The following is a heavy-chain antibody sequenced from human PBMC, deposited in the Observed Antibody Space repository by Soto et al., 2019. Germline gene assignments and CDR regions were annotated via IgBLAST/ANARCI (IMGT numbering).Heavy chain of an antibody. CDR3: ARTRTVAGTFYYFDY. CDR1: GYSINSDDY. D-gene: IGHD6-19*01. J-gene: IGHJ4*02. CDR2: IYHSGST. Sequence: SETLSLTCTVSGYSINSDDYWGWIRQPPGKGLEWIGSIYHSGSTYYNPSLKSRVTISVDTSKNQFSLKLSSVTAADTAVYYCARTRTVAGTFYYFDYWGQGTLVTVSS. V-gene: IGHV4-38-2*02.